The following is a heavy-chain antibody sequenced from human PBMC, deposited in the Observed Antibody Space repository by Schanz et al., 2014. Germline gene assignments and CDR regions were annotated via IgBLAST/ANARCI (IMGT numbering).Heavy chain of an antibody. V-gene: IGHV1-46*03. CDR2: INPSGGST. Sequence: QVQLVQSGAEMKKPGASVKVSCKASGYTFTSDSMHWVRQAPGQGLEWMGMINPSGGSTTYAQKCQGRVTMARDTSTSSVYMELSSLRSEDTAVYYCARDGVDAAAGGNYWGQGTLVTVSS. J-gene: IGHJ4*02. CDR1: GYTFTSDS. D-gene: IGHD6-13*01. CDR3: ARDGVDAAAGGNY.